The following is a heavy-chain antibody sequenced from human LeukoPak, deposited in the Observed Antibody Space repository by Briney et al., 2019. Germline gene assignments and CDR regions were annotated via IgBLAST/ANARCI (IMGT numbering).Heavy chain of an antibody. CDR3: ARDLSGIAGYTYGRGIDY. CDR2: IKKDGREK. J-gene: IGHJ4*02. V-gene: IGHV3-7*01. Sequence: GGSLRLSCAASGFTFSSHWMSWVRQAPGKGLEWVANIKKDGREKYYVDAVKGRFTISRDNAKTSLYLQMNSLRAEDTAVYYCARDLSGIAGYTYGRGIDYWGQGTLVTVSS. CDR1: GFTFSSHW. D-gene: IGHD5-18*01.